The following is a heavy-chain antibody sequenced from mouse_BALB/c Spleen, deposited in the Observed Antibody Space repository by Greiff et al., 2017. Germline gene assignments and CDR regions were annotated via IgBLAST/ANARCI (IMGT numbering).Heavy chain of an antibody. V-gene: IGHV2-6-7*01. D-gene: IGHD2-13*01. CDR1: GFSLTGYG. CDR3: ARDLDGDSYYYAMDY. Sequence: QVQLKESGPGLVAPSQSLSITCTVSGFSLTGYGVNWVRQPPGKGLEWLGMIWGDGSTDYNSALKSRLSISKDNSKSQVFLKMNSLQTDDTARYYCARDLDGDSYYYAMDYWGQGTSVTVSS. CDR2: IWGDGST. J-gene: IGHJ4*01.